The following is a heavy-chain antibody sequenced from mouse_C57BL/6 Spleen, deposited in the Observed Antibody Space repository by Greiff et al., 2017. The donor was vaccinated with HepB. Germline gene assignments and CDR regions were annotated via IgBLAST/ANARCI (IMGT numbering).Heavy chain of an antibody. CDR2: IDPSDSET. V-gene: IGHV1-52*01. J-gene: IGHJ2*01. CDR3: ARSSYCNSDC. CDR1: GYTFTSYW. Sequence: QVQLQQPGAELVRPGSSVKLSCKASGYTFTSYWMHWVKQRPIQGLEWIGNIDPSDSETHYNQKFKDKATLTVDKSSSTAYMQLSSLTSEYSAVYYCARSSYCNSDCWGQGATLTVSS. D-gene: IGHD2-1*01.